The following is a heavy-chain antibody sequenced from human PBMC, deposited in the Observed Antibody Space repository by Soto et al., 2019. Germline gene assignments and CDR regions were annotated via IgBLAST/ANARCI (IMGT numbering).Heavy chain of an antibody. Sequence: AASVKVSRKASGGTFSSYAISRVRQAPGQGLEWMGGIIPIFGTANYAQKFQGRVTITADESTSTAYMELSSLRSEDTAVYYCARRGGSSGYYYPPNYYYGMDVWGQGTTVTVSS. CDR1: GGTFSSYA. V-gene: IGHV1-69*13. CDR3: ARRGGSSGYYYPPNYYYGMDV. CDR2: IIPIFGTA. J-gene: IGHJ6*02. D-gene: IGHD3-22*01.